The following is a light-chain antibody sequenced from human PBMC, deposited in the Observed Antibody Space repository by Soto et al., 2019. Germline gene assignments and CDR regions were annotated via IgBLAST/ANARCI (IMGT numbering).Light chain of an antibody. J-gene: IGKJ1*01. CDR3: QQYSTYPWT. Sequence: DIQMTQAASALSTCIGDRVTITCRASQTISTLLAWYQQRPGKAPNLLIYKASSLESGVPSRFSGSGSGTEFTLTISSLQPDDFATYFCQQYSTYPWTFGQGTKVDIK. CDR2: KAS. V-gene: IGKV1-5*03. CDR1: QTISTL.